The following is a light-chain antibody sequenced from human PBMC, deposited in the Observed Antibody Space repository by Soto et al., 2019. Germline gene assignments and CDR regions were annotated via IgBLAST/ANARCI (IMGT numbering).Light chain of an antibody. CDR3: NLYTSSVTWV. CDR1: SSDVGAYNY. CDR2: QVT. J-gene: IGLJ3*02. V-gene: IGLV2-14*01. Sequence: QSVLTQPASVSGSPGQSITISCTGTSSDVGAYNYVSWYQQYPGKAPKLIISQVTNRPSGVSNRFSGSKSGNTASLTISGLQAEDEAEYYCNLYTSSVTWVFGGGTKLTVL.